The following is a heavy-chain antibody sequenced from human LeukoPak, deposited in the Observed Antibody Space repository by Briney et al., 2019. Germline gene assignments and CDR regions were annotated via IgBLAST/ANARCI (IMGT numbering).Heavy chain of an antibody. Sequence: GESLKISCKGSGYSFTSYWIVWVRQMPGKGLEWMGIIYPGDSDTRYSPSFQGQVTISADKSISTAYLQWSSLKASDTAMYYCARQLWLRGDWFDPWGQGTLVTVSS. CDR3: ARQLWLRGDWFDP. V-gene: IGHV5-51*01. J-gene: IGHJ5*02. CDR1: GYSFTSYW. CDR2: IYPGDSDT. D-gene: IGHD5-18*01.